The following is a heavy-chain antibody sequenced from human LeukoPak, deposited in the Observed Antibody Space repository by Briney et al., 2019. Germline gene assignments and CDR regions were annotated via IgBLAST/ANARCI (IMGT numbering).Heavy chain of an antibody. J-gene: IGHJ4*02. Sequence: GESLRLSCAASGFTFSSYAMSWVRQAPGKGLEWVSAISGSGGSTYYADSVKGRFTISRDNSKNTLYLQMNSLRAEDTAVYYCAKDRFGVGATYYFDYWGQGTLVTVSS. V-gene: IGHV3-23*01. D-gene: IGHD1-26*01. CDR3: AKDRFGVGATYYFDY. CDR2: ISGSGGST. CDR1: GFTFSSYA.